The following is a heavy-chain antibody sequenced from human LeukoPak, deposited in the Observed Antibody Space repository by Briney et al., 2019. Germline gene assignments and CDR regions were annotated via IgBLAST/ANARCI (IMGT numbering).Heavy chain of an antibody. CDR2: IYPSSGRT. CDR1: GYPFSNYY. Sequence: GASVKVSCKASGYPFSNYYVHWVRQAPGQGLEWMGYIYPSSGRTNYAQKFQGRVTMTRDTSISTAFMEVSSLRSDDTAVYYCAREARVETRGQFDPWGKGTLVTVSS. D-gene: IGHD4-23*01. CDR3: AREARVETRGQFDP. V-gene: IGHV1-2*02. J-gene: IGHJ5*02.